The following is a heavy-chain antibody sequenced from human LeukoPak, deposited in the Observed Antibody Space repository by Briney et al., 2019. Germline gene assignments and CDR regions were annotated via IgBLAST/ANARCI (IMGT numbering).Heavy chain of an antibody. Sequence: GASVKVSCKASGGTFISYAISWVRQAPGQGLEWMGGIIPIFGTANYAQKFQGRVTITADESTSTAYMELSSLRSEDTAVYYCARMYTGMTTVVTAEYFQHWGQGTLVTVSS. CDR3: ARMYTGMTTVVTAEYFQH. CDR2: IIPIFGTA. CDR1: GGTFISYA. J-gene: IGHJ1*01. V-gene: IGHV1-69*13. D-gene: IGHD4-23*01.